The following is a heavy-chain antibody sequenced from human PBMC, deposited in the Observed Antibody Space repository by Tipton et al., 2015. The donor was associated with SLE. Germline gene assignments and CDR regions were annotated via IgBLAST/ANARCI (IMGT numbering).Heavy chain of an antibody. D-gene: IGHD2-15*01. Sequence: LTCAAYGFTFSNAWMSWVRQAPGKGLEWVGRIKSKTDGGTTDYAAPVKGRFTISRDDSKNTLYLQMNSLKTEDTAVYYCTTAGSFVVVVAPDYWGQEPWSPSPQ. J-gene: IGHJ4*01. V-gene: IGHV3-15*01. CDR3: TTAGSFVVVVAPDY. CDR1: GFTFSNAW. CDR2: IKSKTDGGTT.